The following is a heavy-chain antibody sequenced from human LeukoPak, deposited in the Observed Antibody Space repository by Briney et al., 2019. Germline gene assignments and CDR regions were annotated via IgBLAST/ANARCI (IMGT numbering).Heavy chain of an antibody. J-gene: IGHJ4*02. D-gene: IGHD4-17*01. CDR2: IYYSGST. V-gene: IGHV4-59*01. CDR3: ARASRYGDYAWFDY. Sequence: SSETLSLTCTVSGGSISSYYWSWIRQPPGKGLEWIGYIYYSGSTNYNPSLKSRVTISVDTSKNQFSLKLSSVTAADTAVYYCARASRYGDYAWFDYWGQGTLVTVSS. CDR1: GGSISSYY.